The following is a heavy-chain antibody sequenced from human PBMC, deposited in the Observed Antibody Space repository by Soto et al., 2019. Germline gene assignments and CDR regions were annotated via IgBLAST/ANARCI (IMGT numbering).Heavy chain of an antibody. J-gene: IGHJ6*02. D-gene: IGHD1-26*01. V-gene: IGHV4-39*01. CDR1: GGSIISSSYY. CDR3: ARLRGSYFLYYGMDV. Sequence: SETLSLTCTVSGGSIISSSYYFFCIRQPPGKGLEWIGSIYYSGSTYYNPSLKSRVTISVDTSKNQFSLKLSSVAAADTAVYYCARLRGSYFLYYGMDVWGQGTTVTVSS. CDR2: IYYSGST.